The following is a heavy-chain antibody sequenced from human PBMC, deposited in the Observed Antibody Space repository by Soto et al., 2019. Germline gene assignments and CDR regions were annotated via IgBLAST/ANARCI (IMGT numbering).Heavy chain of an antibody. CDR2: ISGSVGST. V-gene: IGHV3-23*01. J-gene: IGHJ6*02. CDR3: AKGRITRVRGATYYFGMDV. Sequence: EVQLLESGGGLVQPGGSLRRSCAASGFTVSSYAMSWVRQAPGKGLECVSAISGSVGSTYYADSVNGRFTISRDNSNNTLYLQMNSLRAEDTAVYYCAKGRITRVRGATYYFGMDVWGQGTTVTV. CDR1: GFTVSSYA. D-gene: IGHD3-10*01.